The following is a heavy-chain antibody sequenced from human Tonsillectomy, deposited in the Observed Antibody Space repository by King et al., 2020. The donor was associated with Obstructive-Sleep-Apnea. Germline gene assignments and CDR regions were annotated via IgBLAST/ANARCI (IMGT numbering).Heavy chain of an antibody. J-gene: IGHJ6*02. CDR3: AKEGGYDPLGYYYGMDV. Sequence: VQLVKSGGGVVQPGRSLRLSCAASGFTFSSYGMHWGRQAPGKGLGWVAVIWYDGSNKYYGDSVKGRFTISRDNSKNTLYLQMNSLRAEDTAVYYCAKEGGYDPLGYYYGMDVWGQGTTVTVSS. V-gene: IGHV3-33*06. D-gene: IGHD5-12*01. CDR1: GFTFSSYG. CDR2: IWYDGSNK.